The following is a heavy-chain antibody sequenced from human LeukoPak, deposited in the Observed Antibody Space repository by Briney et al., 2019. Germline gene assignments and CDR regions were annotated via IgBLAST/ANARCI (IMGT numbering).Heavy chain of an antibody. CDR1: GFTFSSYG. V-gene: IGHV3-30*18. J-gene: IGHJ1*01. D-gene: IGHD1-26*01. CDR2: ISYDGSNK. Sequence: GGSLRLSCAASGFTFSSYGMHWVRQAPGKGLEWVAVISYDGSNKYYADSVKGRFTISRDNSKNTLYLQMNSLRAEDTAVYYCAKGSVGATTGSAEYFQHWGQGTLVTVSS. CDR3: AKGSVGATTGSAEYFQH.